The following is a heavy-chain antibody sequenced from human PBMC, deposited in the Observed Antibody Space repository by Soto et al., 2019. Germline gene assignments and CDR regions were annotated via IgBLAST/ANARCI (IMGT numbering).Heavy chain of an antibody. V-gene: IGHV3-15*02. D-gene: IGHD5-12*01. Sequence: EVQLVESGGALVKPGGSLRLSCAASGFTFINAWMSWVRQAPGKGLEWVGRIKSKTDGGTTDYAAPVKGRFTISRDDSKNTLYLQMNSLKPEDTAVYYCTTTVIYSGYDWVFDYWGQGTLVTVSS. J-gene: IGHJ4*02. CDR3: TTTVIYSGYDWVFDY. CDR2: IKSKTDGGTT. CDR1: GFTFINAW.